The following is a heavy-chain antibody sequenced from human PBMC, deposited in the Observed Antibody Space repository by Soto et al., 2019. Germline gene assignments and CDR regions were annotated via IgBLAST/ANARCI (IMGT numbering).Heavy chain of an antibody. Sequence: SVKVSCKASGGTFSSYAISWVRQAPGQGLEWMGGIIPIFGTANYAQKFQGRVTITADESTSTAYMELSSLRSEDTAVYYCARGRDGYTTRWFDPWGQGALVTVSS. D-gene: IGHD5-12*01. CDR3: ARGRDGYTTRWFDP. CDR1: GGTFSSYA. J-gene: IGHJ5*02. CDR2: IIPIFGTA. V-gene: IGHV1-69*13.